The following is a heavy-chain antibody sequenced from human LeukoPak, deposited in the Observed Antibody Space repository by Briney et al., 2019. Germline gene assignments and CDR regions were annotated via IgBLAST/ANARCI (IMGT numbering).Heavy chain of an antibody. Sequence: ASVKVSCKASGYTFTGYYMHWVRQAPGQGLERMGRINPNSGGTNYAQKFQGRVTMTRDTSIGTAYMELSRLRSDDTAVYYCAREGFWSGYYTHNWFDPWGQGTLVTVSS. D-gene: IGHD3-3*01. CDR2: INPNSGGT. CDR1: GYTFTGYY. V-gene: IGHV1-2*06. J-gene: IGHJ5*02. CDR3: AREGFWSGYYTHNWFDP.